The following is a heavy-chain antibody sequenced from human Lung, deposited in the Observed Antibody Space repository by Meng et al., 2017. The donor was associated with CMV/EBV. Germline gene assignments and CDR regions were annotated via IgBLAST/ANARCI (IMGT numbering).Heavy chain of an antibody. V-gene: IGHV3-23*01. J-gene: IGHJ4*02. CDR2: IGGNGRNT. D-gene: IGHD3-9*01. CDR3: ATYDLLTGPDY. Sequence: GESXKISCAASGFTFRNYAMSWVRQTPGMGLEWVSLIGGNGRNTDYAASVKGRFTISRDNSKSTLYLQMNSLRAEDTAIYYCATYDLLTGPDYWGQGTLVTVSS. CDR1: GFTFRNYA.